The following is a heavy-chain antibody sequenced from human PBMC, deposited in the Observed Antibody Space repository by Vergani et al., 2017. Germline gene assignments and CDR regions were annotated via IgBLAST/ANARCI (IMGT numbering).Heavy chain of an antibody. V-gene: IGHV3-21*01. CDR1: GFDFTNSA. J-gene: IGHJ4*02. D-gene: IGHD5-18*01. Sequence: EVQLVESGGGVVKPGGSLTISCATSGFDFTNSAMSWIRQAPGRGLQWVSSITRGSKSIYYADSVKGRFTITRDDVKKSLLLRMNNLKVDDTAIYYCGRTRSPIAMIRQFEQWGQGTLVTVSS. CDR3: GRTRSPIAMIRQFEQ. CDR2: ITRGSKSI.